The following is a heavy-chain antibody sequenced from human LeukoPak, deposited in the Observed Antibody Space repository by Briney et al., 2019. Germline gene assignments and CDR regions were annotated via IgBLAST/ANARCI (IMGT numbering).Heavy chain of an antibody. CDR3: VKVQDYVWGSYRSSQEYFQH. CDR1: GFTFASYA. J-gene: IGHJ1*01. D-gene: IGHD3-16*02. CDR2: ISGSAVDT. V-gene: IGHV3-23*01. Sequence: GGSLRLSCAASGFTFASYAMIWVRQAPGKGLEWVSAISGSAVDTYYADSVKGRFSISRDNSQNTLYLQMNNLRPEDTAVYYCVKVQDYVWGSYRSSQEYFQHWGQGTLVTVSS.